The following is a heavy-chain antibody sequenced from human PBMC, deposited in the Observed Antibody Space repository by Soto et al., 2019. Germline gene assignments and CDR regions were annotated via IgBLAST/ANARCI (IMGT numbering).Heavy chain of an antibody. V-gene: IGHV3-15*01. CDR2: IKSKTDGGKT. Sequence: GGSLRLSCAASGFTFSNAWMSWVRQAPGKGLEWVGRIKSKTDGGKTDYATPVKGRFTISRDDSKNTLYLQMNSQKTEDTDVYYCTTEEERDSSGVDYWGQGTLVTVSS. J-gene: IGHJ4*02. CDR1: GFTFSNAW. D-gene: IGHD6-6*01. CDR3: TTEEERDSSGVDY.